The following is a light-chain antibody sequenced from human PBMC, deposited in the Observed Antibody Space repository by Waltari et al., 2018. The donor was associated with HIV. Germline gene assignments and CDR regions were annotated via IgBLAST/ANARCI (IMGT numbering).Light chain of an antibody. CDR2: AAS. CDR3: QKYDSAPYP. CDR1: QDISVY. V-gene: IGKV1-27*01. J-gene: IGKJ2*01. Sequence: DIHITQSPPSLSASVGDRVTVTCRASQDISVYVAWYQQKPGKAPQLLIYAASTLQSEVPSRFSGSESGTDFTLTISSLQPEDVASYYCQKYDSAPYPFGQGTKLEIK.